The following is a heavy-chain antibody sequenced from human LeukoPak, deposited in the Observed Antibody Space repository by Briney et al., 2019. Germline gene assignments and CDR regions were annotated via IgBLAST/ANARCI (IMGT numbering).Heavy chain of an antibody. CDR1: GYTFTGYY. D-gene: IGHD2-2*02. CDR3: AREGGYCSSTSCYSDRHAFDI. J-gene: IGHJ3*02. Sequence: ASVKVSCKASGYTFTGYYMHWVRQAPGQGLEWMGWINPNSGGTNYVQKFQGRVTMTRDTSISTAYMELSRLRSDDTAVYYCAREGGYCSSTSCYSDRHAFDIWGQGTMVTVSS. CDR2: INPNSGGT. V-gene: IGHV1-2*02.